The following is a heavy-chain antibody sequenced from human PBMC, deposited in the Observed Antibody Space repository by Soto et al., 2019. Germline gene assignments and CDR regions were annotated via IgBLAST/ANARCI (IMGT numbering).Heavy chain of an antibody. V-gene: IGHV1-3*01. CDR3: ARFWVTHYGDYFDY. Sequence: KFQGRVTITRDTSASTAYMELSSLRSEDTAGYYCARFWVTHYGDYFDYWGQGTLVTVSS. J-gene: IGHJ4*02. D-gene: IGHD4-17*01.